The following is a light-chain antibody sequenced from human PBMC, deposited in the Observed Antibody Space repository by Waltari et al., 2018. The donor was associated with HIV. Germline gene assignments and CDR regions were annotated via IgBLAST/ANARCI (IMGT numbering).Light chain of an antibody. CDR1: QIIENW. J-gene: IGKJ2*01. CDR2: KTS. V-gene: IGKV1-5*03. Sequence: IQLTQSPTFLSASVGDRVSITCRASQIIENWLAWYQQKPGQPPELLIYKTSYLQSGVPTRFSGSGSGADFTLTIDGLQPEDFATYYCQQYNSHSYTFGQGTKL. CDR3: QQYNSHSYT.